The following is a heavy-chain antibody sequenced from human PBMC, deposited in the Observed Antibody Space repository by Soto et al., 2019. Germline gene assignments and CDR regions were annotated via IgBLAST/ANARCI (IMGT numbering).Heavy chain of an antibody. CDR1: GLTVSSNY. CDR3: AREAYCTSSSCYTRYGMDV. CDR2: IYSGGSV. J-gene: IGHJ6*02. V-gene: IGHV3-53*01. Sequence: GGSLRLSCAASGLTVSSNYMSWVRQAPGKGLEWVSVIYSGGSVYYADSVKGRFTISRDNSKNTLYLQVNSLRAEDTGVYYCAREAYCTSSSCYTRYGMDVWGQGTTVTVSS. D-gene: IGHD2-2*02.